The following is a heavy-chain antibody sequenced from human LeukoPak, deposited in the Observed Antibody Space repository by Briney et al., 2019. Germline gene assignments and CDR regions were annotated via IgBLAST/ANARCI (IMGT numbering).Heavy chain of an antibody. V-gene: IGHV3-74*01. Sequence: PGGSLRLSCAASGFTFDDYGMSWVRQAPGKGLVWVSRINPDGSTTTYADSVKGRFTISRDNAKNTLYLQMNSLRAEDTAVYYCARVRVGAYDFEYWGQGTLVTVSS. CDR1: GFTFDDYG. CDR3: ARVRVGAYDFEY. D-gene: IGHD3-10*01. J-gene: IGHJ4*02. CDR2: INPDGSTT.